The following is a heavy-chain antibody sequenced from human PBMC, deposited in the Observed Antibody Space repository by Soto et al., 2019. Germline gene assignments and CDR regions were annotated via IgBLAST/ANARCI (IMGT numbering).Heavy chain of an antibody. CDR3: ARVRREYDNSGPVDY. CDR2: IYYGGST. CDR1: GGSLSRGGYL. V-gene: IGHV4-30-2*01. J-gene: IGHJ4*02. D-gene: IGHD3-22*01. Sequence: SETLSLPRAVSGGSLSRGGYLLDWIRQPTGKRLEWIGYIYYGGSTYNNSSLQSRVTMSLDRSRNQFSLKLNSVTAADTAVYYCARVRREYDNSGPVDYWGQGTLVTVSS.